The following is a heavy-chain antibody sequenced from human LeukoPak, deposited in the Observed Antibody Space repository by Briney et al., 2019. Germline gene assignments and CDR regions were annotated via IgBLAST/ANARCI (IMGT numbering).Heavy chain of an antibody. CDR3: ARDPGDPGAFDI. CDR2: INAGNGNT. CDR1: GYTFSSYV. V-gene: IGHV1-3*01. D-gene: IGHD7-27*01. J-gene: IGHJ3*02. Sequence: ASVKVSCKASGYTFSSYVMHWVRQAPGQSLEWMGWINAGNGNTEYAQKFQGRVTITRDTSASTAYMELSSLRSEDTAVYYCARDPGDPGAFDIWGQGTMVTVSS.